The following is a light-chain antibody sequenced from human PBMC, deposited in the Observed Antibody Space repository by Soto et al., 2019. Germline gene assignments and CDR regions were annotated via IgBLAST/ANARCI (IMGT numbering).Light chain of an antibody. Sequence: PGERATLSCMASQNIGSSNVAWYQHKPGLAPRLLLYGASTRATGIPDRFSGGGSGTDFTLTITRLEPEDFGVYYCQHYQTFLPLTFGGGTKVDIK. V-gene: IGKV3-20*01. J-gene: IGKJ4*01. CDR1: QNIGSSN. CDR2: GAS. CDR3: QHYQTFLPLT.